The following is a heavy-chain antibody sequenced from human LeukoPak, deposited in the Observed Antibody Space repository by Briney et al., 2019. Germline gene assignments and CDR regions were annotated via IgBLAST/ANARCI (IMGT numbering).Heavy chain of an antibody. J-gene: IGHJ4*02. Sequence: GSLRLSCAASGFTLSSYWVHWVRQAPGKGLVWVSRIHSGGSVSSYADSVKGRFTISRDNAKNTVSLQMNSLRAEDTAVYYCASGDSAARNDYWGQGTLVTVSS. CDR2: IHSGGSVS. CDR3: ASGDSAARNDY. V-gene: IGHV3-74*01. D-gene: IGHD6-25*01. CDR1: GFTLSSYW.